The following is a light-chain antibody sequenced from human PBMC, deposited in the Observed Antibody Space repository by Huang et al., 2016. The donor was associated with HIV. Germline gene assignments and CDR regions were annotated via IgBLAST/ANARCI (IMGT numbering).Light chain of an antibody. CDR3: QHYYSVHQT. J-gene: IGKJ1*01. Sequence: DIVMTQSPDFLSVSPGERATMNCKSSQSLFYSLNNKNYLAWFQQRPGRPPKLILYWATTRESGIPDRFSGSGSGTDFTLTIDNVQAEDVAIYYCQHYYSVHQTFGRGTKVEIK. CDR1: QSLFYSLNNKNY. V-gene: IGKV4-1*01. CDR2: WAT.